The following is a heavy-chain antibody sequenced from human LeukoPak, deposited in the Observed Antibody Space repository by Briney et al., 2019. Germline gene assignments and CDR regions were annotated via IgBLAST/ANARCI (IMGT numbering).Heavy chain of an antibody. CDR1: GFTFSSYE. CDR3: ARAHRGSYYYYMDV. D-gene: IGHD1-26*01. V-gene: IGHV4-59*01. J-gene: IGHJ6*03. Sequence: GSLRLSCVGSGFTFSSYEMNWVRQAPGKGLEWIGYIYYSGSTNYNPSLKSRVTISVDTSKNQFSLKLSSVTAADTAVYYCARAHRGSYYYYMDVWGKGTTVTVSS. CDR2: IYYSGST.